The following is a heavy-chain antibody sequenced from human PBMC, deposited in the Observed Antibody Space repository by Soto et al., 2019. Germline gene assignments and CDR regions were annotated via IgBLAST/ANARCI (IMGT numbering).Heavy chain of an antibody. CDR1: GFTFSNYG. CDR3: AKALDRFLQYSSPDY. CDR2: LSSDGNNK. J-gene: IGHJ4*02. V-gene: IGHV3-30*18. D-gene: IGHD3-3*01. Sequence: QMQLVESGGGVVQPGRSLRLSCAASGFTFSNYGMHWVRRAPGKGLEWVAVLSSDGNNKYYTDSVRGRFIISRDNSKYTLYLQMHSLRAEDTAFYYCAKALDRFLQYSSPDYWGRGTLVTVSS.